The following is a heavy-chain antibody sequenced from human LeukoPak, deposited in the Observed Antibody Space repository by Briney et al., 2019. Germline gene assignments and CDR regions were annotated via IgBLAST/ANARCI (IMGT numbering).Heavy chain of an antibody. CDR2: TSYDGGNK. J-gene: IGHJ4*02. V-gene: IGHV3-30*04. D-gene: IGHD4-17*01. Sequence: PGGSLRLSCAASGFTFSSYAMNWVRQAPGKGLEWVALTSYDGGNKHYTDSVKGRSTISRDNSKNTVYLQMSSLRRNDTAVYYCATTYGAGFDYWGQGTLVTVSS. CDR3: ATTYGAGFDY. CDR1: GFTFSSYA.